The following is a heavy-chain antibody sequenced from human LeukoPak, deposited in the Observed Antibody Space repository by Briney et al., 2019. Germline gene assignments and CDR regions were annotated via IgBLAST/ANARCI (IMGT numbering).Heavy chain of an antibody. CDR1: GGSIAIRNYY. D-gene: IGHD3-22*01. V-gene: IGHV4-39*01. CDR2: VYSSGSV. CDR3: ARRGVYYDSSGYYSPYYFDY. J-gene: IGHJ4*02. Sequence: SETLSLTCAVSGGSIAIRNYYWAWIRQSPGRGLEWLGSVYSSGSVYHNPSLRSRVTILVDTSKNQFSLKLSSVTAADTAVYYRARRGVYYDSSGYYSPYYFDYWGQGTLVTVSS.